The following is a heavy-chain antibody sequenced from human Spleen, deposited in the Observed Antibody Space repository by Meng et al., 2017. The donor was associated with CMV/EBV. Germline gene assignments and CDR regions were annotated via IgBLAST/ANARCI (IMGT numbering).Heavy chain of an antibody. CDR2: IKQDGSEK. CDR1: GFTFSSYA. Sequence: GGSLRLSCAASGFTFSSYAINWVRQAPGKGLEWVANIKQDGSEKDYVDSVKGRFTISRDNAKNTLYLQMNSVRAGDTAVYYCARGYCSSTTNCYGMDVWGQGTTVTVSS. CDR3: ARGYCSSTTNCYGMDV. V-gene: IGHV3-7*01. J-gene: IGHJ6*02. D-gene: IGHD2-2*01.